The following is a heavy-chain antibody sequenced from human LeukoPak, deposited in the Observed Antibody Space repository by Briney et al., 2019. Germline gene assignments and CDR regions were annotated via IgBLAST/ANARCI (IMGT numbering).Heavy chain of an antibody. CDR1: GGSITSDR. Sequence: SETLSLTCTVSGGSITSDRWSWIRQPPGRGLEWLAFVFFGGAPDYNPSLKSRITISVDTSRNQFSLNLKSVTSADTAVYYCARGGPSSRWFDPWGPGTLVTVSA. CDR2: VFFGGAP. CDR3: ARGGPSSRWFDP. D-gene: IGHD2-2*01. V-gene: IGHV4-59*01. J-gene: IGHJ5*02.